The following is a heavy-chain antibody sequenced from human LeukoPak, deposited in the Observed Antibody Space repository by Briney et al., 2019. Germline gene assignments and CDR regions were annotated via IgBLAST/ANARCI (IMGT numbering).Heavy chain of an antibody. D-gene: IGHD3-22*01. CDR2: IWYDGSNK. V-gene: IGHV3-33*08. CDR1: GLTFSSYG. J-gene: IGHJ4*02. Sequence: GGSLRVSCAASGLTFSSYGMPWVRQAPGKGLEWVAVIWYDGSNKYYADSVKGRFTISRDNSKNTLYLQMNSLRAEDTAVYYCARGAVVSYDSSGPLDYWGQGTLVTVSS. CDR3: ARGAVVSYDSSGPLDY.